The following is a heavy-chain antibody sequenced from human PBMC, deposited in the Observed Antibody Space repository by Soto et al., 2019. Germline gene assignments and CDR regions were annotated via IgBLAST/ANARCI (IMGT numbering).Heavy chain of an antibody. CDR1: GYSFTSYW. CDR3: ARTAAAGKYYYGVDV. CDR2: ICPGDSDT. D-gene: IGHD6-13*01. V-gene: IGHV5-51*01. Sequence: GESLKISCKGSGYSFTSYWIGWVRQMPGKGLEWMGIICPGDSDTRYSPSFQGQVTISADKSISTAYLQWSSLKASDTAMYYCARTAAAGKYYYGVDVWGQGTTVTVYS. J-gene: IGHJ6*02.